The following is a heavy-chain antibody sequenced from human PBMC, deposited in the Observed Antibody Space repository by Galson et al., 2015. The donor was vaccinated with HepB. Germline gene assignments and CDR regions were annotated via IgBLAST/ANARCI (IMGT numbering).Heavy chain of an antibody. Sequence: ETLSLTCTVSGVSISSYYWSWIRQPPGKGLEWIGYIYHSGSTNYSPSLKSRVTISVDTSKSQFSLQLSSVTAADTAVYYCARTSLWGDSSGSYWFDPWGQGTLVTVSS. CDR1: GVSISSYY. CDR2: IYHSGST. V-gene: IGHV4-59*08. J-gene: IGHJ5*02. CDR3: ARTSLWGDSSGSYWFDP. D-gene: IGHD3-10*01.